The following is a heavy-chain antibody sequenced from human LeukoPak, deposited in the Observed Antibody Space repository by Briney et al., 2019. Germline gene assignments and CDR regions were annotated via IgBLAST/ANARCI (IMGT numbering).Heavy chain of an antibody. J-gene: IGHJ6*02. CDR2: IYYSGST. D-gene: IGHD3-22*01. Sequence: SETLSLTCTVSGGSISSYYWSWIRQPPGKGLEWIGYIYYSGSTNYNPSLKSRVTISVDKSKNQFSLKLSSVTAADTAVYYCARDGASYYYDRAYYSYGMDVWGQGTTVTVSS. V-gene: IGHV4-59*12. CDR3: ARDGASYYYDRAYYSYGMDV. CDR1: GGSISSYY.